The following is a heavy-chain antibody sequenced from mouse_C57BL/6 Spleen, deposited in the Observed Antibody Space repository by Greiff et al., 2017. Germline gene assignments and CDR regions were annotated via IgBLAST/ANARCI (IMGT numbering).Heavy chain of an antibody. V-gene: IGHV5-15*01. J-gene: IGHJ1*03. Sequence: EVQLMESGGGLVQPGGSLKLSCAASGFTFSDYGMAWVRQAPRKGPEWVGFISNLACSNYYADTVTGRFTISGENAKNTLYLEMSSLRSEATAMYYCARHYYGSSRGYISVWGTGTTVTVSS. D-gene: IGHD1-1*01. CDR2: ISNLACSN. CDR1: GFTFSDYG. CDR3: ARHYYGSSRGYISV.